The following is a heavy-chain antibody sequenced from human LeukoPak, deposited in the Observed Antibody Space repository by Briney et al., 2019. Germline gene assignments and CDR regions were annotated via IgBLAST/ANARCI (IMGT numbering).Heavy chain of an antibody. CDR1: GYTFTRHY. Sequence: ASVKVSCKASGYTFTRHYMNWVRQAPGQGLEWMGKINPSSGGTGYAQKFQGRVTITADESTSTASMELSSLRSEDTAVYYCARDGHGVTGNDYFDYWGQGTLVTVSS. J-gene: IGHJ4*02. D-gene: IGHD1-14*01. CDR2: INPSSGGT. V-gene: IGHV1-46*01. CDR3: ARDGHGVTGNDYFDY.